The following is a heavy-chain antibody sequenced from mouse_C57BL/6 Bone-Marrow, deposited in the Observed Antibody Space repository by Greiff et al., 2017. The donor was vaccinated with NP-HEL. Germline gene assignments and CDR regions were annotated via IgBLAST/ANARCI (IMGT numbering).Heavy chain of an antibody. CDR1: GYTFTSYW. CDR2: IDPSDSYT. V-gene: IGHV1-69*01. Sequence: QVQLQQSGAELAKPGASVKLSCKASGYTFTSYWMHWVKQRPGQGLEWIGEIDPSDSYTNYNQKFKGKSTLTVDKSSSTAYMQLSSLTSEDSAVYYCARIGVEAYWGQGTLVTVSA. CDR3: ARIGVEAY. J-gene: IGHJ3*01.